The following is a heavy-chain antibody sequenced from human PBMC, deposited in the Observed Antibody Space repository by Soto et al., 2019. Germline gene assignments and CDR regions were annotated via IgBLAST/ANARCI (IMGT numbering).Heavy chain of an antibody. CDR2: ISYDGSNK. Sequence: GGSLRLSCAASGFTFSSYGMHWVRQAPGKGLEWVAVISYDGSNKYYADSVKGRFTISRDNSKNTLYLQMNSLRAEDTAVYYCAKAEMTTGYYGMDVWGQGTTVTVSS. V-gene: IGHV3-30*18. CDR3: AKAEMTTGYYGMDV. D-gene: IGHD4-17*01. CDR1: GFTFSSYG. J-gene: IGHJ6*02.